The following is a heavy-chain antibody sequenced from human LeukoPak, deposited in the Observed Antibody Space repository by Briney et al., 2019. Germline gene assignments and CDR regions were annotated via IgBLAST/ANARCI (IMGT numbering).Heavy chain of an antibody. CDR2: ISYDGSNK. Sequence: GGSLRLSCAASGFTFSSYGMHWVRQAPGKGLEWVAVISYDGSNKYYADSVKGRFTISRDNSKNTLYLQMNSLRAEDTAVYYCVKEEESVKTPFVDYWGQGTLVTVSS. J-gene: IGHJ4*02. D-gene: IGHD4-23*01. V-gene: IGHV3-30*18. CDR3: VKEEESVKTPFVDY. CDR1: GFTFSSYG.